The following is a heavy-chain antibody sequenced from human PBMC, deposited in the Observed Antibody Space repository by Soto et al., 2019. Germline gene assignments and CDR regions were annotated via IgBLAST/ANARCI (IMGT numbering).Heavy chain of an antibody. CDR3: ANTRCWFDP. D-gene: IGHD2-2*01. CDR1: GFTFSSYA. Sequence: EVQLLESGGGLVQPGGSLRLSCAASGFTFSSYALRWVRQSPGKGLEWVSAISGSGGSTYYADSVKGRFTISRDNTKNALYLQMNSLRAEDTAVYYCANTRCWFDPWGQGTLVTVSS. V-gene: IGHV3-23*01. CDR2: ISGSGGST. J-gene: IGHJ5*02.